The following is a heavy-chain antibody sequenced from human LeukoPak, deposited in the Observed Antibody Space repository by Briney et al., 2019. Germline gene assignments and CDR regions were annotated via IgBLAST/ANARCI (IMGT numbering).Heavy chain of an antibody. V-gene: IGHV1-46*01. J-gene: IGHJ5*02. CDR2: ISPSGGST. CDR1: GYTFTSNY. CDR3: ATDYGSGSYTTNNWFDP. Sequence: ASVKVSCKAFGYTFTSNYMHWVRQAPGQGPEWMGVISPSGGSTTYAQKFQGRVTLTRDMSTSTDYLELSSLRSEDTAVYYCATDYGSGSYTTNNWFDPWGQGTLVTVSS. D-gene: IGHD3-10*01.